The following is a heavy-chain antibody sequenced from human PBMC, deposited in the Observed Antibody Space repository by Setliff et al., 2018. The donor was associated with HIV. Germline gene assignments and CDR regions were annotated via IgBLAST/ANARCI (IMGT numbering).Heavy chain of an antibody. CDR3: AAFFVTPLMTQDF. CDR2: VNHNGNI. CDR1: GLPFGNYY. J-gene: IGHJ4*02. Sequence: KASETLSLTCGLNGLPFGNYYWNWIRQSPGMGLEWIVEVNHNGNINYNPSLKSRVTISRDPSTKQFSLKMTSMTAADTAVYYCAAFFVTPLMTQDFWGQGTLVTVSS. V-gene: IGHV4-34*01. D-gene: IGHD4-17*01.